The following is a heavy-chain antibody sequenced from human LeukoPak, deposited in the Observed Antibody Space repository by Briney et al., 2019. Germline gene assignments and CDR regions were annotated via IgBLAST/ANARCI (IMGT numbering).Heavy chain of an antibody. CDR2: INPNSGGT. V-gene: IGHV1-2*06. Sequence: ASVKVSCKASGYTFTGYYMHWVRQAPGQGLEWMGRINPNSGGTNYAQKFQGRVTMTRDTSISTAYMELRSLRSDDTAVYYCARWATVTTPKNDYWGQGTLVTVSS. CDR3: ARWATVTTPKNDY. J-gene: IGHJ4*02. CDR1: GYTFTGYY. D-gene: IGHD4-11*01.